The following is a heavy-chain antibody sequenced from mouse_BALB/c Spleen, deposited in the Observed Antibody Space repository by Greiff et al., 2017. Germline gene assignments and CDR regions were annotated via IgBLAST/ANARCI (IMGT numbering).Heavy chain of an antibody. CDR2: IEPANGNT. CDR1: GFTITDSY. Sequence: EVQLQQSGAELVKPGASVTLSCTASGFTITDSYMHWVKQRPEQGLEWIGRIEPANGNTKYDPKFQGKVTITADTSTNTAYLQLSSLTSEDTAVYYCAREGYYAMDYWGQGTSVTVSS. V-gene: IGHV14-3*02. J-gene: IGHJ4*01. CDR3: AREGYYAMDY.